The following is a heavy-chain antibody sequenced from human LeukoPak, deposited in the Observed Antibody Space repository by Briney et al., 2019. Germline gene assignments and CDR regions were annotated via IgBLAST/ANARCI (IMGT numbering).Heavy chain of an antibody. Sequence: PGRSLRLSCAASGFTFSSYAMHWVRQAPGKGLEWVAVISYDGSNKYYADSVKGRFTISRDNSKNTLYLQMNSLRAEDTAVYYCARDRASIVVVPAAMTFDYWGQGTLVTVSS. D-gene: IGHD2-2*01. CDR2: ISYDGSNK. J-gene: IGHJ4*02. V-gene: IGHV3-30-3*01. CDR1: GFTFSSYA. CDR3: ARDRASIVVVPAAMTFDY.